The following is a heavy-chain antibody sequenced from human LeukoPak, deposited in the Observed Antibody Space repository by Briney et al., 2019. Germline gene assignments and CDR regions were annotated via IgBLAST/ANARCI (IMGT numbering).Heavy chain of an antibody. CDR2: IYYSGSA. J-gene: IGHJ6*02. V-gene: IGHV4-59*08. D-gene: IGHD2-8*01. CDR3: ARQRPLITYSYYYGLDV. Sequence: SETLSLTCTVSGGSISSYYWSWIRQPPGKGLEWIGYIYYSGSANYNPSLKSRVTISLDTSKNHFSLKLSSVTAADTAVYYCARQRPLITYSYYYGLDVWGHGTTVTVSS. CDR1: GGSISSYY.